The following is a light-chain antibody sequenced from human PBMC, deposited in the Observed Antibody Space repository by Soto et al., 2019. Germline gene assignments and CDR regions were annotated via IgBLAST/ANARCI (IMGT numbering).Light chain of an antibody. CDR3: CSYTRSSNHYF. V-gene: IGLV2-14*01. CDR1: SSDVGANNY. Sequence: QSALTQPASVSGSPGQSITISCTGTSSDVGANNYVFWYQQYPGKAPKLMIYEVSNRPSGVSNRFSGSKSGNTASLTISGLQAEDEADYYCCSYTRSSNHYFFGSGTKVTVL. CDR2: EVS. J-gene: IGLJ1*01.